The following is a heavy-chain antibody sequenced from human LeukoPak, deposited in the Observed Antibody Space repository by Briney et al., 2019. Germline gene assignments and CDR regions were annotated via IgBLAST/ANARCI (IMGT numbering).Heavy chain of an antibody. CDR1: GGTFGSYG. J-gene: IGHJ4*02. Sequence: SVKVSCKISGGTFGSYGISWVRQAPGQGLEWMGRTIPIRGMTNYAQKFQGRVTITADTSTSTAYMELSSLTSEDTAVYFCARGPYDGTFYFDSWGQRTLVIVSS. D-gene: IGHD3-16*01. V-gene: IGHV1-69*04. CDR3: ARGPYDGTFYFDS. CDR2: TIPIRGMT.